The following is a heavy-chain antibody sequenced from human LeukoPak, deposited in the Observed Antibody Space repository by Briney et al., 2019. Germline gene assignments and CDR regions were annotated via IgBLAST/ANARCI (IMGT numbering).Heavy chain of an antibody. J-gene: IGHJ6*03. D-gene: IGHD3-3*01. CDR2: NYYSESP. Sequence: PSETLSLTCPVSGGSISSRCYYCGRIRHPPGKGWECMGRNYYSESPYYNSFDKRRIPISVDTTKNHFSLKLSSVTAAGTAVYYCARHSYLLSWSGYYTDHYYYMDVWGKGTTVAASS. CDR3: ARHSYLLSWSGYYTDHYYYMDV. CDR1: GGSISSRCYY. V-gene: IGHV4-39*01.